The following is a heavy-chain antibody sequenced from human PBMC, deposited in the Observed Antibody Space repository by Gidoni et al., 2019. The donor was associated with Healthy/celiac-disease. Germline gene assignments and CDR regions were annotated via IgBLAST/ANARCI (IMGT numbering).Heavy chain of an antibody. CDR3: TTDCSGGSCYPEYFQH. J-gene: IGHJ1*01. D-gene: IGHD2-15*01. Sequence: EVQLVESGGGLVKPGGSLRLSCAASGFTFSNAWMNWVRQAPGKGLEWVGRIKSKTYGGTTDYAAPVKGRFTISRDDSKNTLYLQMNSLKTEDTAVYYCTTDCSGGSCYPEYFQHWGQGTLVTVSS. CDR1: GFTFSNAW. CDR2: IKSKTYGGTT. V-gene: IGHV3-15*07.